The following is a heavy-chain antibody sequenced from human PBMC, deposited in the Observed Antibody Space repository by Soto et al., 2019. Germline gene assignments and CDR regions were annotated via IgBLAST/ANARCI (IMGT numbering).Heavy chain of an antibody. Sequence: QVQLQESGPGLVKPSQTLSLTCTVSGGSISSGGYYWSWIRQHPGKGLEWIGYIYYSGSTYYNPSRKSRVTISVDTSKNQFSRKLSSVTAADTAVYYCARARGGYYDSSGGRTEYFQHWGQGTLVTVSS. CDR2: IYYSGST. CDR3: ARARGGYYDSSGGRTEYFQH. D-gene: IGHD3-22*01. CDR1: GGSISSGGYY. J-gene: IGHJ1*01. V-gene: IGHV4-31*03.